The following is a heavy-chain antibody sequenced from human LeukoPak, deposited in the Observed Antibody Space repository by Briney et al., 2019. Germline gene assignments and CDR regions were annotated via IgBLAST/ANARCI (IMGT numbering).Heavy chain of an antibody. V-gene: IGHV3-21*01. J-gene: IGHJ3*02. D-gene: IGHD3-10*01. Sequence: GGSLRLFCAACGFTFSSYSMNWVRQAPGKGLEWVSSISSSSSYIYYADAVRGGFTISRDNAKNSLYLQMNSLRAEDTAVYYCARGANPRGVDAFDIWGQGTMVTVSS. CDR1: GFTFSSYS. CDR2: ISSSSSYI. CDR3: ARGANPRGVDAFDI.